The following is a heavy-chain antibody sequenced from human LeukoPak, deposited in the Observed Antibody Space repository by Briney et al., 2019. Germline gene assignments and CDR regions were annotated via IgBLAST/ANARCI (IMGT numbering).Heavy chain of an antibody. CDR3: ARAQVPIVVVPAAIDY. CDR1: GFTFSSYG. D-gene: IGHD2-2*01. CDR2: ISYDGSNK. Sequence: SLRLSCAASGFTFSSYGMHWVRQAPGKGLEWVAVISYDGSNKYYADSVKGRFTISRDNSKNTLYLQMNSLRAEDTAVYYCARAQVPIVVVPAAIDYWGQGTLVTVSS. J-gene: IGHJ4*02. V-gene: IGHV3-30*03.